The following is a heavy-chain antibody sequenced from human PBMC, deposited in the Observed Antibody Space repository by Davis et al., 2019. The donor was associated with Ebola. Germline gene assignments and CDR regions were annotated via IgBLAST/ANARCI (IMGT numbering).Heavy chain of an antibody. Sequence: GESLKISCAASGITFSSYAMHWVRPAPGKGLEWVAVISYDGSNKYYADSVKGRFNISRDTSKNPLYLQMNSLRAEDTAVNYCARDHFDFWSGYLSNYYGMNVWGQGTTVTVSS. J-gene: IGHJ6*02. CDR2: ISYDGSNK. CDR1: GITFSSYA. CDR3: ARDHFDFWSGYLSNYYGMNV. V-gene: IGHV3-30*04. D-gene: IGHD3-3*01.